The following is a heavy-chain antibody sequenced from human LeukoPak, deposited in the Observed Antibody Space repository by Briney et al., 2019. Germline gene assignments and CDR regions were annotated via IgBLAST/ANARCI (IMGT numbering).Heavy chain of an antibody. J-gene: IGHJ3*02. CDR2: IKQDGSEK. Sequence: PGGSLRLSCAASGFTFSSYWMSWVRQAPGKGLEWVANIKQDGSEKYYVDSVKGRFTISRDNAKNSLYLQMNSLRAEDTAVYYCARPRYFDWLLYGDAFDIWGQGTMVTVSS. V-gene: IGHV3-7*01. CDR3: ARPRYFDWLLYGDAFDI. D-gene: IGHD3-9*01. CDR1: GFTFSSYW.